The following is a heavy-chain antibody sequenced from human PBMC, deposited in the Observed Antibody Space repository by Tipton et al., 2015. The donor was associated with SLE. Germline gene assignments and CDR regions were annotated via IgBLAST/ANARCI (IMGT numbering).Heavy chain of an antibody. D-gene: IGHD6-19*01. CDR3: ARHHGSGWLYGLDV. V-gene: IGHV4-61*05. J-gene: IGHJ6*02. Sequence: TLSLTCTVSGDSISSRSYHWGWIRQPPGKGLEWIGYIYYREGTNYSPSLKSRVTISLDASKNQLSLKLSSVTAADTAVYYCARHHGSGWLYGLDVWGQGTTVTVSS. CDR1: GDSISSRSYH. CDR2: IYYREGT.